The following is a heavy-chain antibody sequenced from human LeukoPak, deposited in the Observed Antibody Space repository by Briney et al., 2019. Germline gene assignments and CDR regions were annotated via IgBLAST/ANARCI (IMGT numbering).Heavy chain of an antibody. V-gene: IGHV1-24*01. D-gene: IGHD5-12*01. CDR3: ASNIVATIWDFDY. J-gene: IGHJ4*02. CDR2: CDPEDGET. CDR1: GYTLTELS. Sequence: ASVKVSCKGSGYTLTELSMHWVRQAPGKGGGWMGGCDPEDGETTYAQKSQGRVTMTEDTSTDTAYMELRRLRSEDTAVYYCASNIVATIWDFDYWRQGTLVTVYS.